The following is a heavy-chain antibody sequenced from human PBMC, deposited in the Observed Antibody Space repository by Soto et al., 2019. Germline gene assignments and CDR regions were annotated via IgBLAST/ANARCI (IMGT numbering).Heavy chain of an antibody. CDR1: GGTFGDYT. V-gene: IGHV1-69*02. J-gene: IGHJ3*02. CDR3: ASHVITFGGIAVDDGFDI. D-gene: IGHD3-16*01. CDR2: IIPIVGIA. Sequence: QVQLVQSGAELKTPGSSVKVSCTASGGTFGDYTISWVRQAPGQGLEWMGRIIPIVGIADYAQKFQDTVTITADMSTSTGFMDLSSLRSEDTAVYYCASHVITFGGIAVDDGFDIWGQGTMVTVSS.